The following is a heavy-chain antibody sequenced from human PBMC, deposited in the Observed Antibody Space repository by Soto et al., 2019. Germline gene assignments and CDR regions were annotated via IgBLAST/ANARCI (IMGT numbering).Heavy chain of an antibody. V-gene: IGHV1-2*04. J-gene: IGHJ4*02. CDR1: GYTFTGYY. Sequence: EASVKVSCEASGYTFTGYYMHWVRQAPGQGLEWMGWINPNSGGTNYAQKFQGWVTMTRDTSISTAYMELSRLRSDDTAVYYCARAAGYCSSTSCYDIGVYWGQGTLVTVSS. D-gene: IGHD2-2*01. CDR2: INPNSGGT. CDR3: ARAAGYCSSTSCYDIGVY.